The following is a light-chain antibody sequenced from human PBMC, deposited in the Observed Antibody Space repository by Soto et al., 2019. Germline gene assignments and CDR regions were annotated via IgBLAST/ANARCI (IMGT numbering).Light chain of an antibody. J-gene: IGKJ1*01. Sequence: EIVMTQSPATLSETPGERATLSCRASQSVSSNLAWYQQKPGQAPRLLIYGASTRATGIPARFSGSGSGTEFTLTISSLQSEGFAVYYCQQYNNWPRTFGQGTKVDIK. CDR3: QQYNNWPRT. CDR2: GAS. CDR1: QSVSSN. V-gene: IGKV3-15*01.